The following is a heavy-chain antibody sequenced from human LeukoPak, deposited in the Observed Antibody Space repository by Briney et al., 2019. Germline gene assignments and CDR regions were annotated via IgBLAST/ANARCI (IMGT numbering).Heavy chain of an antibody. CDR3: AREPIYSSSWYADY. Sequence: SETLSLTCTVSGGSISSGGYYWSWIRQHPGKGLEWIGYIYYSGSTYYNPSLKSRVTISVDTSKNQFSLKLSSVTAADTAVYYCAREPIYSSSWYADYWGQGTLVTVSS. CDR1: GGSISSGGYY. J-gene: IGHJ4*02. CDR2: IYYSGST. D-gene: IGHD6-13*01. V-gene: IGHV4-31*03.